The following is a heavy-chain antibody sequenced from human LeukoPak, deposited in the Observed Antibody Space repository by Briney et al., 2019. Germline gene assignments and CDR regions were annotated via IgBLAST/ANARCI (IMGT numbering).Heavy chain of an antibody. D-gene: IGHD4-17*01. CDR3: AGTYGDGSSDFDY. V-gene: IGHV3-48*04. Sequence: GGSLRLSCAASGFTFSSYSMNWVRQAPGKGLEWVSYISSSGSTIYYADSVKGRFTISRDNAKNSLYLQMNSLRAEDTAVYYCAGTYGDGSSDFDYWGQGTLVTVSS. CDR2: ISSSGSTI. CDR1: GFTFSSYS. J-gene: IGHJ4*02.